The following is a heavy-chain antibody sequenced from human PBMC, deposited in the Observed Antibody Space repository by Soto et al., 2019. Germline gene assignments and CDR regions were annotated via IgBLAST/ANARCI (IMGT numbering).Heavy chain of an antibody. D-gene: IGHD3-3*02. Sequence: GGSLRLSCAASGFTFSSYSMNWVRQAPGKGLEWVSSISSSSSYIYYADSVKGRFTISRDNAKNSLYLQMNSLRADDTAVYYCARSLFLASTDTEPFDYWGQGTLVTVSS. CDR3: ARSLFLASTDTEPFDY. J-gene: IGHJ4*02. CDR1: GFTFSSYS. V-gene: IGHV3-21*04. CDR2: ISSSSSYI.